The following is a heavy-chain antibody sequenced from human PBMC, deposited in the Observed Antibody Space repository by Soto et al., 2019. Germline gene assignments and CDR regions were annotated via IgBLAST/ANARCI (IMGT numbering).Heavy chain of an antibody. D-gene: IGHD1-7*01. CDR1: GGTFSSYA. V-gene: IGHV1-69*12. J-gene: IGHJ6*02. CDR2: IIPICGTA. CDR3: ASVLELHYYYGMDV. Sequence: QVQLVQSGAEVKKPGSSVKVSCKASGGTFSSYAISWVRQAPGQGLEWMGGIIPICGTADYAQKFQGRVTITADESTSTADMERSSLRSEDTAVYYCASVLELHYYYGMDVWGQGTTVSVSS.